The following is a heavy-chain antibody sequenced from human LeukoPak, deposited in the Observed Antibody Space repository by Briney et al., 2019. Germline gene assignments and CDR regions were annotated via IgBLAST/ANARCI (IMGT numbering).Heavy chain of an antibody. CDR3: ARGTAMARGYYFDY. D-gene: IGHD5-18*01. V-gene: IGHV4-39*07. CDR1: GGSISSSSYY. CDR2: IYYSGST. J-gene: IGHJ4*02. Sequence: SETLSLTCTVSGGSISSSSYYWGWIRQPPGKGLEWIGSIYYSGSTYYNPYLKSRVTISVDTSKHQFSLKLSSVTAADTAVYYCARGTAMARGYYFDYWGQGTLVTVSS.